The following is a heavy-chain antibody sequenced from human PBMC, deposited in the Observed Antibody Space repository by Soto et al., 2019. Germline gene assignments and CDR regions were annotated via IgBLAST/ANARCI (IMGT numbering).Heavy chain of an antibody. CDR3: ASPDQNYYDSSGYPYYYGMDV. V-gene: IGHV3-23*01. CDR2: ISGSGGST. J-gene: IGHJ6*02. CDR1: GFTFSIYA. D-gene: IGHD3-22*01. Sequence: GGSLRLSCAASGFTFSIYAMSWVRQAPGKGLEWVSAISGSGGSTYYADSVKGRFTISRDNSKNTLYLQMNSLRAEDTAVYYCASPDQNYYDSSGYPYYYGMDVWGQGTTVTVSS.